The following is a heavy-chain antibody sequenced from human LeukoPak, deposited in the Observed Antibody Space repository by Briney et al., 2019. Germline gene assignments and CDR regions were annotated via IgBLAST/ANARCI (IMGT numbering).Heavy chain of an antibody. CDR2: ISGSGGST. V-gene: IGHV3-23*01. J-gene: IGHJ3*02. CDR3: AKDLGYSYGYGAFDI. CDR1: GFTFSSYA. Sequence: PGGSLRLSCAASGFTFSSYAMSWVRQAPGKGLEWVSAISGSGGSTYYADSVKGGFTISRDNSKNTLYLQMNSLRAEDTAVYYCAKDLGYSYGYGAFDIRGQGTMVTVSS. D-gene: IGHD5-18*01.